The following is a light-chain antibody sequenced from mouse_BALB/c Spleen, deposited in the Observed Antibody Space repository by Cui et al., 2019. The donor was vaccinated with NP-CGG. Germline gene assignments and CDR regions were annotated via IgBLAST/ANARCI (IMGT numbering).Light chain of an antibody. V-gene: IGLV1*01. CDR1: TGAVTTANY. CDR3: ALWYSNHWV. J-gene: IGLJ1*01. Sequence: QPVVTQESALTTSPGETVKLTCRSSTGAVTTANYANWVQEKPDHLFTGLIGGTNNRAPGVPARFSGSLIGDKAALTITGAQTEDEAIYFCALWYSNHWVFGGGTKLTVL. CDR2: GTN.